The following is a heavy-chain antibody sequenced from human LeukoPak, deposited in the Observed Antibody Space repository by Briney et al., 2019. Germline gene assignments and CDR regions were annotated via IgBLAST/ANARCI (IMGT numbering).Heavy chain of an antibody. J-gene: IGHJ3*02. V-gene: IGHV3-48*03. Sequence: GGSLRLSCAASGFTFSSYEMNWVRQAPGKGLEWVSYISSSGSTLYYADSVKGRFTISRDNAKNSLYLQMNSLRAEDTAVYYCARTNRYCSSTSCHGDDAFDIWGQGTMVTVSS. CDR3: ARTNRYCSSTSCHGDDAFDI. CDR1: GFTFSSYE. CDR2: ISSSGSTL. D-gene: IGHD2-2*01.